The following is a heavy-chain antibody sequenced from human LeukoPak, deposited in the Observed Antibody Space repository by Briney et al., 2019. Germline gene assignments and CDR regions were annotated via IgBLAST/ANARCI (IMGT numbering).Heavy chain of an antibody. CDR1: GYTFTSYY. CDR3: ATPGGIVGATVPFDY. Sequence: ASVKVSCKASGYTFTSYYMHWVRQAPGQGLEWMGLINPSGGSTSYAQKFQGRVTMTRNTSTSTVYMELSSLRSEDTAVYYCATPGGIVGATVPFDYWGQGTLVTVSS. CDR2: INPSGGST. J-gene: IGHJ4*02. D-gene: IGHD1-26*01. V-gene: IGHV1-46*01.